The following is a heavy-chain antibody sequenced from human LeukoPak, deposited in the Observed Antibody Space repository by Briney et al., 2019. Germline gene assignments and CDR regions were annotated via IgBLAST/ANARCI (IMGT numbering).Heavy chain of an antibody. CDR3: ARGLLWFGETVDY. V-gene: IGHV3-11*01. CDR1: GFTFSDYY. Sequence: KPGGSLRLSCAASGFTFSDYYMIWIRQAPGEGLEWVSYISSSGGNIYYADSVKARFTISSDNAKKSLYLHMISLRADDTAVYYCARGLLWFGETVDYWGQGTLVTVSS. J-gene: IGHJ4*02. CDR2: ISSSGGNI. D-gene: IGHD3-10*01.